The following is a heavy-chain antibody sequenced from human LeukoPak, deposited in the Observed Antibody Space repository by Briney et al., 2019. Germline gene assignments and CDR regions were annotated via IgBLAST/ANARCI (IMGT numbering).Heavy chain of an antibody. CDR2: IKQDGSEK. CDR3: ARDAAISSWELPDYFDY. D-gene: IGHD1-26*01. J-gene: IGHJ4*02. V-gene: IGHV3-7*01. CDR1: GFTFSNYW. Sequence: GGSLRLSCAASGFTFSNYWMTWVRQAPGKGLEWVANIKQDGSEKYYVDSVKGRFTVSRDNAKNSLYLQMNSLRAEDTAVYYCARDAAISSWELPDYFDYWGQGTLVTVSS.